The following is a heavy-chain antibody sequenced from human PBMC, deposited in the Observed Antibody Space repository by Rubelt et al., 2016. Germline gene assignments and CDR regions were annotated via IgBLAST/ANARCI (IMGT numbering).Heavy chain of an antibody. Sequence: QVQLQESGPGLVKPSETLSLTCTVSDGSLDGNYWSWVRPPPGKGLEWIGYFHTSGSTTYNPALKSRVSISGDTSKVRFSRTVKAVTAADTALYYCARHRDGQYFDLWGRGTLVTVSS. J-gene: IGHJ2*01. CDR3: ARHRDGQYFDL. CDR2: FHTSGST. D-gene: IGHD5-24*01. V-gene: IGHV4-4*08. CDR1: DGSLDGNY.